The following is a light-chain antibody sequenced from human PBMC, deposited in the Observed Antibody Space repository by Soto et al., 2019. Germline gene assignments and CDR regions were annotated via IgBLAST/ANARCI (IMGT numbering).Light chain of an antibody. Sequence: EIVMTQSXATMSVSPREXXXXXSXASQSVSSNVALSKQKXGHAPILLIYGQSXRATGVPDRFSGSGSGAEFTLTIRGLESEDFAVYYCQQYGRSPLTFGQGTRLEIK. CDR3: QQYGRSPLT. CDR2: GQS. CDR1: QSVSSN. J-gene: IGKJ5*01. V-gene: IGKV3D-15*01.